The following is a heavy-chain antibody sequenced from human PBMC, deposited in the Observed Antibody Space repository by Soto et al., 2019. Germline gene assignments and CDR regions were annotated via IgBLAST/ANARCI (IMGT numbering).Heavy chain of an antibody. CDR2: IHWDDDK. Sequence: QITLKESGPTLVQPTQPLTLTCTCSGFSLSTTGVGVGWIRQPPGKALEWLALIHWDDDKRYSPSVKSRLTTHQDTSRNHLILTTTNLHPVDSATYYCVHFLTDGYNYRTSYYYSGLDVWGQGTTVTVSS. V-gene: IGHV2-5*02. CDR1: GFSLSTTGVG. J-gene: IGHJ6*02. D-gene: IGHD1-1*01. CDR3: VHFLTDGYNYRTSYYYSGLDV.